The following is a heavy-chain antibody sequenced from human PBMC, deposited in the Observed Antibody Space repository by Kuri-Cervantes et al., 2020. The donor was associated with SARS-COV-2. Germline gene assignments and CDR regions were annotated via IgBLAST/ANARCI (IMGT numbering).Heavy chain of an antibody. J-gene: IGHJ4*02. Sequence: GESLKISCAASGFTFSSYAMSWVRQAPGKGLEWVSVIYSGGSSTYYADSVKGRFTISRDNSKNTLYLQMNSLRAEDTAVYYCAKDGDPDYWGQGILVTVSS. CDR1: GFTFSSYA. D-gene: IGHD2-21*01. CDR2: IYSGGSST. CDR3: AKDGDPDY. V-gene: IGHV3-23*03.